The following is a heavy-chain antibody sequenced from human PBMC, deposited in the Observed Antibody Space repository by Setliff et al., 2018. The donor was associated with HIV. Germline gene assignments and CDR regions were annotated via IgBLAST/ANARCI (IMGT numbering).Heavy chain of an antibody. CDR2: IGLTSAIT. D-gene: IGHD6-13*01. CDR3: ARGVAAAGTDY. J-gene: IGHJ4*02. Sequence: PGGSLRLSCAASGFVFSDRYMAWIRQAPGKGLEWVSFIGLTSAITIYAGSVKGRFTISRDNVKESLYLQMSSLRAEDTAVYYCARGVAAAGTDYWGQGTLVTVSS. CDR1: GFVFSDRY. V-gene: IGHV3-11*06.